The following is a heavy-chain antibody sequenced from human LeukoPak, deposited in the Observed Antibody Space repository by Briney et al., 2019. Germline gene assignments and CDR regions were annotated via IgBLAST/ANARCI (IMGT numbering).Heavy chain of an antibody. CDR1: GFTFSEFE. CDR3: TRGLVV. J-gene: IGHJ4*02. D-gene: IGHD2-15*01. Sequence: TGGSLRLSCAASGFTFSEFEMNWVRQAPGKGLEWVSDISSGGTTIFYADSVKGRFTISRDNAKNSLYLQMNNLRDEDTAIYYCTRGLVVWGQGALVTVSS. CDR2: ISSGGTTI. V-gene: IGHV3-48*03.